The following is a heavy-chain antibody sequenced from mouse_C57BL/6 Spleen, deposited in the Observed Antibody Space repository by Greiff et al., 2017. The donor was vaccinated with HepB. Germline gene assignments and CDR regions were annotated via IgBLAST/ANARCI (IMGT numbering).Heavy chain of an antibody. D-gene: IGHD3-1*01. CDR1: GYTFTSYW. CDR2: IDPSDSYT. J-gene: IGHJ2*01. V-gene: IGHV1-69*01. Sequence: QVQLQQPGAELVMPGASVKLSCKASGYTFTSYWMHWVKQRPGQGLEWIGGIDPSDSYTNYNHKFKGKSTLTVDKASSTAYMQLSSLTSEDSAVYYCARGAIPYFDYWGQGTTLTVSS. CDR3: ARGAIPYFDY.